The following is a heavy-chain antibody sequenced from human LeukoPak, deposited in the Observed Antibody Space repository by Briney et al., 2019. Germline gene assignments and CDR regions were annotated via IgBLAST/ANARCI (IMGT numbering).Heavy chain of an antibody. D-gene: IGHD1-1*01. V-gene: IGHV1-2*02. Sequence: ASVKVSCKASGYTFTNLYMHWVRQAPGQGLEWMGLIKPNTGGTEYAQKFQGRVTMTRDTSISTAYMELSRLTSDDTAVYFCARHNYNFDFDYWGQGTLVTVSS. CDR3: ARHNYNFDFDY. CDR1: GYTFTNLY. CDR2: IKPNTGGT. J-gene: IGHJ4*02.